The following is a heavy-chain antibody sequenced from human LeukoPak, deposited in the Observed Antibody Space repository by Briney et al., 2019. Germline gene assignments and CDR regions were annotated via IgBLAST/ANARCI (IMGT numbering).Heavy chain of an antibody. CDR3: ARGMFGVVYYYMDV. Sequence: SETLSLTCTVSGGSISSYYWSWIRQPPGKGLEWIGYIYYSGSTNYNPSLKSRVTISVDTSKNQFSLKLSSVTAADTALYYCARGMFGVVYYYMDVWGKGTTVTVSS. CDR2: IYYSGST. J-gene: IGHJ6*03. CDR1: GGSISSYY. V-gene: IGHV4-59*01. D-gene: IGHD3-3*01.